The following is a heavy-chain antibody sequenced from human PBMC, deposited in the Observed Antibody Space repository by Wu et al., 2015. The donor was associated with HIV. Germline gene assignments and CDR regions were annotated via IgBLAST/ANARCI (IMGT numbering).Heavy chain of an antibody. CDR3: ARVPAGGGYYDYMDV. J-gene: IGHJ6*03. Sequence: QVQLVQSGAEVKKPGASVRVSCKTSGYTFIDHFLHWVRQAPGQGLEWMGWVNPGSGGTNYAQKFQGRVTMSSDVAISTVYMELSRLESDDTAVYYCARVPAGGGYYDYMDVWGKGTTVTVSS. CDR2: VNPGSGGT. CDR1: GYTFIDHF. D-gene: IGHD6-13*01. V-gene: IGHV1-2*02.